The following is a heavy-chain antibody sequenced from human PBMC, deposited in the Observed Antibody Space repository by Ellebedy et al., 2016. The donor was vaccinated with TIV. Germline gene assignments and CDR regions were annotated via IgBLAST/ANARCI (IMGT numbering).Heavy chain of an antibody. CDR3: ARAAGRYFDWLSHIDY. CDR2: ISYDGSNK. J-gene: IGHJ4*02. CDR1: GFTFSSYA. Sequence: GGSLRLSXAASGFTFSSYAMHWVRQAPGKGLEWVAVISYDGSNKYYADSVKGRFTISRDNSKNTLYLQMNSLRAEDTAVYYCARAAGRYFDWLSHIDYWGQGTLVTVSS. D-gene: IGHD3-9*01. V-gene: IGHV3-30-3*01.